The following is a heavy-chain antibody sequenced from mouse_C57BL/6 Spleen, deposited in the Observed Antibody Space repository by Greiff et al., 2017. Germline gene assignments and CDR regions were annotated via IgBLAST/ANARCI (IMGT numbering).Heavy chain of an antibody. D-gene: IGHD2-12*01. CDR2: FYPGSGSI. V-gene: IGHV1-62-2*01. CDR1: GYTFTEYT. CDR3: AKHDDYDGGVDY. J-gene: IGHJ2*01. Sequence: QVQLQQSGAELVKPGASVKLSCKASGYTFTEYTIHWVKQRSGQGLEWIGWFYPGSGSIKYNEKFKDKATLTADKSSSTVYMELSSLTSEDSAVYFGAKHDDYDGGVDYWGQGTTLTVSS.